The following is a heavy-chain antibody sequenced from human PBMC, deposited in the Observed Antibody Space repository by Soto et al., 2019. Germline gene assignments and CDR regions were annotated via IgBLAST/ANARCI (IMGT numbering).Heavy chain of an antibody. V-gene: IGHV4-34*01. D-gene: IGHD3-3*01. CDR3: ARAFSGYDFWSGLFNWFDP. Sequence: SETLSLTCAVYGGSFSGYYWSWIRQPPGKGLEWIGEINHSGSTNYNPSLKSRVTISVDTSKNQFSLKLSSVTAADTAVYYCARAFSGYDFWSGLFNWFDPWGQGTLVTVS. CDR1: GGSFSGYY. CDR2: INHSGST. J-gene: IGHJ5*02.